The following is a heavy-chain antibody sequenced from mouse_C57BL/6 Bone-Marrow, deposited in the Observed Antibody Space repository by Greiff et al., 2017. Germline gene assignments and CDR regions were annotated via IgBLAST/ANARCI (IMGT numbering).Heavy chain of an antibody. Sequence: QVQLQQPGAELVKPGASVKLSCKASGYTFTSYWMHWVKQRPGQGLEWIGMIHPNRGSTNYNEKFKSKAPLTVDKSSSTAYMQLSSLTSEDSAVYYCARGSSGLFAYWGQGTLVTVSA. J-gene: IGHJ3*01. D-gene: IGHD1-1*01. CDR1: GYTFTSYW. V-gene: IGHV1-64*01. CDR3: ARGSSGLFAY. CDR2: IHPNRGST.